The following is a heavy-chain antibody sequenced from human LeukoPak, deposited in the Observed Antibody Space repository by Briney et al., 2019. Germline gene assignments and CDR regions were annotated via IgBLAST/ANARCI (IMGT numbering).Heavy chain of an antibody. CDR2: IHYSGST. J-gene: IGHJ4*02. Sequence: SETLSLTCTVSGGSISSYYWSWIRQPPGKGLEWIGYIHYSGSTNYNPSLKSRVTISVDTSKNQFSLKLSSVTAADTAVYYCASVNGDSDFDYWGQGTLVTVSS. V-gene: IGHV4-59*08. CDR3: ASVNGDSDFDY. D-gene: IGHD4-17*01. CDR1: GGSISSYY.